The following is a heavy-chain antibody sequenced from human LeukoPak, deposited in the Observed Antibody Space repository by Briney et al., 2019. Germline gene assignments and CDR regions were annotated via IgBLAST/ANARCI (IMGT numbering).Heavy chain of an antibody. J-gene: IGHJ4*02. D-gene: IGHD3-22*01. CDR1: GFTFSSYA. CDR2: ISGSGGST. Sequence: GGSLRLSCAASGFTFSSYAMSWVRQAPGKGLEWVSAISGSGGSTYYADSVKGRFTISRDNSKNTLYLQMNSLRAEDTAVYYCAKGGTMIVVVNPYYFDYWGQGTLVTVSS. V-gene: IGHV3-23*01. CDR3: AKGGTMIVVVNPYYFDY.